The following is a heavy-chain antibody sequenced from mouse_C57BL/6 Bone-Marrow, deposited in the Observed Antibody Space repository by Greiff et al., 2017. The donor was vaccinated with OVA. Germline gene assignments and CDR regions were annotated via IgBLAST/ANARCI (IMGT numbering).Heavy chain of an antibody. V-gene: IGHV1-66*01. D-gene: IGHD1-1*01. CDR2: IYPGSGNT. Sequence: VQLQQSGPELVKPGASVKISCKASGYSFTSYYIHWVKQRPGQGLEWIGWIYPGSGNTKYNEKFKGKATLTADTSSSTAYMQLSSLTSEDSAVYYCARSGYYGSSLYFDYWGQGTTLTVSS. J-gene: IGHJ2*01. CDR3: ARSGYYGSSLYFDY. CDR1: GYSFTSYY.